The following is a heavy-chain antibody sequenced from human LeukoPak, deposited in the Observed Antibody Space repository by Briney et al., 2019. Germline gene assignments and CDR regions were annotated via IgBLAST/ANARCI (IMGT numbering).Heavy chain of an antibody. CDR2: IKSKTDGGTT. D-gene: IGHD3-3*01. CDR3: AKAPFGVWRDAFDI. CDR1: GFTFSNAW. J-gene: IGHJ3*02. V-gene: IGHV3-15*01. Sequence: PGGSLRLSCAASGFTFSNAWMSWVRQAPGKGLEWVARIKSKTDGGTTDYAAPVKGRFTISRDDSKNTLYLQMNSLRAEDTAVYYCAKAPFGVWRDAFDIWGQGTMVTVSS.